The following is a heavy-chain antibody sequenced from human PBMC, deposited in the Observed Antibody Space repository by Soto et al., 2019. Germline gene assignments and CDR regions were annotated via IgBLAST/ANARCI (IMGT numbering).Heavy chain of an antibody. CDR1: GFTFSSYA. CDR2: ISGSGGST. V-gene: IGHV3-23*01. J-gene: IGHJ4*02. Sequence: GGSLRLSCAASGFTFSSYAMSWVRQAPGKGLEWVSAISGSGGSTYYADSVKGRFTISRDNSKNTLYLQMNSLRAEDTAVYYCAKPLWFGELLSSYYFDYWGQGTLVTVSS. D-gene: IGHD3-10*01. CDR3: AKPLWFGELLSSYYFDY.